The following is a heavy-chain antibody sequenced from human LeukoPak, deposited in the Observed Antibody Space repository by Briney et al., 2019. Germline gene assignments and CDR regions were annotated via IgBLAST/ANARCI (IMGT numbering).Heavy chain of an antibody. CDR2: IYTSGST. CDR3: ARGGYGGNFDY. J-gene: IGHJ4*02. D-gene: IGHD4-23*01. V-gene: IGHV4-61*02. CDR1: GGSISSGSYY. Sequence: PSQTLSLTCTVSGGSISSGSYYWSWIRQPAGKGLEWIGRIYTSGSTNYNPSLKSRVTISVDTSKNQFSLKLSSVTAADTAVYYCARGGYGGNFDYWGQGTLVTVSS.